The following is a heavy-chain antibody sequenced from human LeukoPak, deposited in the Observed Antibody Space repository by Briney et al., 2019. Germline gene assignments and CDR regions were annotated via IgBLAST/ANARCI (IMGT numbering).Heavy chain of an antibody. J-gene: IGHJ6*02. Sequence: VASVKVSCKASGYTFTGYYMHWVRQAPGQGLEWIGWINPNSGGTNYAQKFQGRVTMTRDTSISTAYMELSRLRSDDTAVYYCASSTAALRIRGYYGMDVWGQGTTVTVSS. D-gene: IGHD2-2*01. CDR2: INPNSGGT. CDR3: ASSTAALRIRGYYGMDV. V-gene: IGHV1-2*02. CDR1: GYTFTGYY.